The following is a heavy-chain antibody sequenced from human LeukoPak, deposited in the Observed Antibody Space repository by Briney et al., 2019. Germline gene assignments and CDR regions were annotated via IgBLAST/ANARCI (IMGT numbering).Heavy chain of an antibody. D-gene: IGHD1-20*01. V-gene: IGHV3-9*01. J-gene: IGHJ4*02. Sequence: GRSLRLSRAASGFTFDDYAMHWVRQAPGKGLEWVSGISWNSGSIGYADSVKGRFTISRDNAKNSLYLQMNSLRAEDTAVYYCARDLGPYNWNEGFDYWGQGTLVTVSS. CDR2: ISWNSGSI. CDR1: GFTFDDYA. CDR3: ARDLGPYNWNEGFDY.